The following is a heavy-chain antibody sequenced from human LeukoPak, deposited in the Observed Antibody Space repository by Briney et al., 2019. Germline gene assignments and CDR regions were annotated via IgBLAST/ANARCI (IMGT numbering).Heavy chain of an antibody. CDR2: IYSGGKT. Sequence: GGSLRLSCAASGFTVGSNYMSWVRQAPGKGLEWVSVIYSGGKTYYADSVRGRFTISRDNSKNTLYLQMNSLRTEDTAVYYCARDWIAVAGANWFDPWGQGTLVTVS. J-gene: IGHJ5*02. V-gene: IGHV3-53*01. D-gene: IGHD6-19*01. CDR1: GFTVGSNY. CDR3: ARDWIAVAGANWFDP.